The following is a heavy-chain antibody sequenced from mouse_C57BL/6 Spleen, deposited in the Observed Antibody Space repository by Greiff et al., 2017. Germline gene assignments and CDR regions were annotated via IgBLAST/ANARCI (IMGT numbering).Heavy chain of an antibody. D-gene: IGHD2-14*01. V-gene: IGHV5-4*01. CDR1: GFTFSSYA. Sequence: EVHLVESGGGLVKPGGSLKLSCAASGFTFSSYAMSWVRQTPEKRLEWVATISDGGSYTYYPDNVKGRFTISRDNAKNNLYLQMSHLKSEDTAMYYCARDGGNYLDYWGQGTTLTVSS. CDR3: ARDGGNYLDY. J-gene: IGHJ2*01. CDR2: ISDGGSYT.